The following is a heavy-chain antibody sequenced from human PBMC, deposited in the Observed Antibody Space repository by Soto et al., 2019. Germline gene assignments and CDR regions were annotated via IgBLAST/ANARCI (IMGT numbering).Heavy chain of an antibody. CDR2: IMPVFRRP. J-gene: IGHJ6*02. V-gene: IGHV1-69*12. CDR1: GGTFRTSA. Sequence: QVQLVQSGAEVKKPGSSVKVSCKASGGTFRTSAISWVRQAPGQGLEWVGGIMPVFRRPKYAQNFQDRVTITADESTSTAYMELNSLRSDDTAVYYCARDKDRLQLGGTYYFILAVWGQGTAVTVSS. D-gene: IGHD1-1*01. CDR3: ARDKDRLQLGGTYYFILAV.